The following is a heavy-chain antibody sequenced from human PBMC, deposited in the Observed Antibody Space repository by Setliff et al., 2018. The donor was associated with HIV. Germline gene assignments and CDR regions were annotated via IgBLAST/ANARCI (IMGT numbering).Heavy chain of an antibody. CDR1: GFTFSSYA. J-gene: IGHJ6*02. V-gene: IGHV3-23*01. Sequence: GGSLRLSCAASGFTFSSYAMNWVRQAPGKGLEWVSTMSDSGGNTYYTDSVKGRFTVSRDEAKNSLYLQMNSLRAEDTAVYYCARARAQWLLRYYYGMDVWGQGTTVTVSS. CDR3: ARARAQWLLRYYYGMDV. CDR2: MSDSGGNT. D-gene: IGHD6-19*01.